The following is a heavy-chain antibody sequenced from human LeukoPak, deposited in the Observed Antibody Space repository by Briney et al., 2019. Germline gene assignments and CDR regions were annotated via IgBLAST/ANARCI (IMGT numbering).Heavy chain of an antibody. CDR3: AQGRIVGAKSTFDY. CDR1: GFTFSSYA. D-gene: IGHD1-26*01. J-gene: IGHJ4*02. Sequence: GGSLRLSCAASGFTFSSYAMHWVRQAPGKGLEWVAVISSDGRNKYSADSVKGRFTISRDNSKNTLYLQMNSLRAEDTAVYYCAQGRIVGAKSTFDYWGQGTLVTVSS. V-gene: IGHV3-30*04. CDR2: ISSDGRNK.